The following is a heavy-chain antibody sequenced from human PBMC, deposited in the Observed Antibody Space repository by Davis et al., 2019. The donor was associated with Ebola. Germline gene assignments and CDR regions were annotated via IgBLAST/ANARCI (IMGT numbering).Heavy chain of an antibody. Sequence: HSQTLSLTCAISGDSVSSGGWNWIRQSPSRGLEWLGRTYYSSKWYNDYSVSVKSRITINPDTSKNQFSLQLNSVTPEDTALYYCVRGYYYAFDYWGQGTLVTVSS. J-gene: IGHJ4*02. CDR1: GDSVSSGG. CDR2: TYYSSKWYN. V-gene: IGHV6-1*01. CDR3: VRGYYYAFDY. D-gene: IGHD3-10*01.